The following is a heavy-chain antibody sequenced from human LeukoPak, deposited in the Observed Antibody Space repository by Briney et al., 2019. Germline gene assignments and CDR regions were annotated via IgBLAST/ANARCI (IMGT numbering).Heavy chain of an antibody. J-gene: IGHJ3*02. D-gene: IGHD4-17*01. Sequence: TGASLRLSCAASGFSFSSYGMHWVRQAPGKGLEWLTFIRYDGSIKYYADSLKGRFTISRDNSKNTLYLEVNSLRPEDTAVYYCAIIHAYGDYVALAFDIWGQGTMLTVSS. CDR1: GFSFSSYG. V-gene: IGHV3-30*02. CDR3: AIIHAYGDYVALAFDI. CDR2: IRYDGSIK.